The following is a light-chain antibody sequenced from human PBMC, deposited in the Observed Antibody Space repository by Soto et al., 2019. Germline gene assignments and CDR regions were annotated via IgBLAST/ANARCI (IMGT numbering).Light chain of an antibody. V-gene: IGKV3-20*01. CDR3: QQYDRSAYI. Sequence: EIVLTQSPGTLSLSPGERGTLSCRASQSVSSNNLAWYQQTPGQAPRLLIYGASSRVPGTPDRFSGSGSGTDFPLTISSLEREDFAVYYCQQYDRSAYIFVQGTKLEIK. CDR2: GAS. J-gene: IGKJ2*01. CDR1: QSVSSNN.